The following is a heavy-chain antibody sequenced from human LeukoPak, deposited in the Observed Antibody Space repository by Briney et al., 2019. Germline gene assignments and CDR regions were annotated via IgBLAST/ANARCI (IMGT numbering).Heavy chain of an antibody. CDR3: ARDGELCYYDSSGYYDY. Sequence: GGSLRLSCAASGFTFSSYRMHWVRQAPGKGLVWVSRINSDGSSTSYADSVKGRFTISRDNAKNTLYLQMNSLRAEDTAVYYCARDGELCYYDSSGYYDYWGQGTLVTVSS. D-gene: IGHD3-22*01. J-gene: IGHJ4*02. V-gene: IGHV3-74*01. CDR2: INSDGSST. CDR1: GFTFSSYR.